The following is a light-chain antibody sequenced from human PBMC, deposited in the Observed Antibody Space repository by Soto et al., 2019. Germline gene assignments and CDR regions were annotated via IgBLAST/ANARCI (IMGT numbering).Light chain of an antibody. J-gene: IGLJ1*01. CDR1: SSDVGGYNF. CDR3: LSYAGSNIYV. CDR2: EVF. V-gene: IGLV2-8*01. Sequence: QSALTHPPSASGSPGQSVTISCTGTSSDVGGYNFVSWYQQHPGKAPKLIIYEVFKRPSGVPDRFSGSKSGNTASLTVSGLQAEDEADYYCLSYAGSNIYVFATGTKLTVL.